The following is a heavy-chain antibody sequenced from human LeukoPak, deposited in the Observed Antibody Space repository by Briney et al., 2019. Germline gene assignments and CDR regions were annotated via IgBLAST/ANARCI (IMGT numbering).Heavy chain of an antibody. CDR2: IYYSGST. CDR1: GGSISGGGYY. CDR3: ARAEEPYNWFDP. Sequence: SETLSLTCTVSGGSISGGGYYWSWIRQHPGKGLEWLGYIYYSGSTYYNPSLKSRVTISVDTSKNQFSLKLSSVTAADTAVYYCARAEEPYNWFDPWGQGTLVTVSS. D-gene: IGHD1-14*01. J-gene: IGHJ5*02. V-gene: IGHV4-31*03.